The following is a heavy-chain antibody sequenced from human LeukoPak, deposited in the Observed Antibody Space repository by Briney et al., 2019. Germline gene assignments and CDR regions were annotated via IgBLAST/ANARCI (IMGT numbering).Heavy chain of an antibody. Sequence: PGGSLRLSCAASGFTFSSYGMHWVRQAPGKGLEWEAVIWYDGSNKYYADSVKGRFTISRDNSKNTLYLQMNSLRAEDTAVYYCARGQTYYYDSSGYYYDNYYGMDVWGQGTTVTVSS. CDR1: GFTFSSYG. CDR3: ARGQTYYYDSSGYYYDNYYGMDV. J-gene: IGHJ6*02. D-gene: IGHD3-22*01. V-gene: IGHV3-33*01. CDR2: IWYDGSNK.